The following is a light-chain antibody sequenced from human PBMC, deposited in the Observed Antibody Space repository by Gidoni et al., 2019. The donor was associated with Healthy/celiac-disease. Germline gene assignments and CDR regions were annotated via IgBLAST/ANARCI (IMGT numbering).Light chain of an antibody. J-gene: IGKJ4*01. V-gene: IGKV3-20*01. CDR3: QQYGSSPPLT. CDR2: GAS. Sequence: EIGLTQSPGTRSLSPGERATLSCRASQSVRSSYLAWYQQKPGQAPRLLIYGASSRATGLPDRFSGRGSGTDFTLTIRRLDPEDFAVYYCQQYGSSPPLTFGGWTKVEIK. CDR1: QSVRSSY.